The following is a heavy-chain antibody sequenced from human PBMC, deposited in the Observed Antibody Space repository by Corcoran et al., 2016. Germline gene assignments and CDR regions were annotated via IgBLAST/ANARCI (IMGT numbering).Heavy chain of an antibody. Sequence: QVQLVQSGAEVKKPGASVKVSCKASGYTFTSYAIHWVRQAPGQRLEWMAWINVGNGNTKYSQRFQARVTITRDTSASTAYMEVTSLTSEATAGYYCARAEGWIELSSKENGDEWGQGTLVTVSS. CDR2: INVGNGNT. CDR1: GYTFTSYA. J-gene: IGHJ4*02. V-gene: IGHV1-3*01. D-gene: IGHD5-12*01. CDR3: ARAEGWIELSSKENGDE.